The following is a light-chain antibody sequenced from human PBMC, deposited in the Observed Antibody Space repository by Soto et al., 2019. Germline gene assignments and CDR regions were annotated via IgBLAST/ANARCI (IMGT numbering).Light chain of an antibody. V-gene: IGKV3-15*01. CDR2: DAS. CDR3: QQYDNWPPYT. Sequence: EIVLTQSPATLSVSPGERATLSCRASQSVSSNLAWYQQKPGQPPRLLIYDASSRATGIPARFSGSGAGTEFTLTISSLQSEDFALYYCQQYDNWPPYTFGQGTKLEIK. CDR1: QSVSSN. J-gene: IGKJ2*01.